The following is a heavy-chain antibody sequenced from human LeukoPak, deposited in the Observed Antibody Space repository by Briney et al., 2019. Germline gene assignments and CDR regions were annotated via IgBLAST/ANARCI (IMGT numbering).Heavy chain of an antibody. CDR2: INPNSGGT. J-gene: IGHJ4*02. V-gene: IGHV1-2*06. CDR3: TRAPPGMTMMTDY. D-gene: IGHD3-22*01. CDR1: GYTFTGYY. Sequence: ASVKVSCKASGYTFTGYYMHWVRQAPGQGLEWMGRINPNSGGTNYAQKFQGRVTMTRDTSISTAYMELSRLTSDDTAVYYCTRAPPGMTMMTDYWGQGTLVTVSS.